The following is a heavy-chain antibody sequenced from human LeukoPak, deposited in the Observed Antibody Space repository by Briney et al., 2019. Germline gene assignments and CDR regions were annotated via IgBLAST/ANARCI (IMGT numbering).Heavy chain of an antibody. V-gene: IGHV1-2*02. CDR3: ARGRTSGNDGAFDY. CDR1: GYTFTDYS. CDR2: VNPNSGGT. D-gene: IGHD5-12*01. Sequence: GASVKVSCKASGYTFTDYSMHWVRQAPGQGLEWMGWVNPNSGGTNYAQKFQGRITMTRDTSITTAYMEVSRLRSDDTAVYSCARGRTSGNDGAFDYWGQGTLVTVPS. J-gene: IGHJ4*02.